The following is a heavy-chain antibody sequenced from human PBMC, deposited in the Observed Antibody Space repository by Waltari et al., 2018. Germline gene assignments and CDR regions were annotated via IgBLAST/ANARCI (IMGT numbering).Heavy chain of an antibody. CDR1: GFTFSSYA. Sequence: EVQLLESGGGLVQPGGSLRLSCAASGFTFSSYAMRWVLQAPVKGLEWVSAISGSGGSAYYADSVKGRFTISRDNSKNTLYLQMNSLRAEDTAVYYCAKDRVAARAGYYYYYYMDVWGKGTTVTVSS. J-gene: IGHJ6*03. CDR3: AKDRVAARAGYYYYYYMDV. D-gene: IGHD2-15*01. V-gene: IGHV3-23*01. CDR2: ISGSGGSA.